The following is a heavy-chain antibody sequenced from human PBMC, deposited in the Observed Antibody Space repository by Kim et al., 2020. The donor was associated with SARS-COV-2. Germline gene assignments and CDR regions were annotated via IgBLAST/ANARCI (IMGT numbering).Heavy chain of an antibody. V-gene: IGHV3-11*03. Sequence: YTNYADSVKGRFTIARDNAKNSLYLQMNSLRAEDTAVYYCASGLSSGVDYWGQGTLVTVSS. CDR2: YT. D-gene: IGHD6-19*01. CDR3: ASGLSSGVDY. J-gene: IGHJ4*02.